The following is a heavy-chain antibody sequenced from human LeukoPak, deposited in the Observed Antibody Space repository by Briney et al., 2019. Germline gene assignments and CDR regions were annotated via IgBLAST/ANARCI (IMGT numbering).Heavy chain of an antibody. CDR3: AREAGSGSYYIQFFDY. Sequence: SVKVSCKASGGTFSSYAISWVRQAPGQGLEWMGGIIPIFGTANYAQKFQGRVTITTDESTSTAYMELSSLRSEDTAVYYCAREAGSGSYYIQFFDYWGQGTLVTVSS. CDR1: GGTFSSYA. J-gene: IGHJ4*02. V-gene: IGHV1-69*05. D-gene: IGHD3-10*01. CDR2: IIPIFGTA.